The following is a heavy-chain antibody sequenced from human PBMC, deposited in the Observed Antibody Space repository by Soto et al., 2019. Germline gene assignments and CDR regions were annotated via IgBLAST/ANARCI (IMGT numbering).Heavy chain of an antibody. CDR2: ISGSGGST. D-gene: IGHD3-22*01. Sequence: EVQLLESGGDLVQPGGSLRLSCAASGFTFRSYAMTWVRQAPGKGLEWVSAISGSGGSTYYADSVKGRFTVSRDNSKNTLYLQMNGLRAEDTAEYYCGLYYDSDAHYVEYWGQGTLVTVSS. CDR1: GFTFRSYA. V-gene: IGHV3-23*01. CDR3: GLYYDSDAHYVEY. J-gene: IGHJ4*02.